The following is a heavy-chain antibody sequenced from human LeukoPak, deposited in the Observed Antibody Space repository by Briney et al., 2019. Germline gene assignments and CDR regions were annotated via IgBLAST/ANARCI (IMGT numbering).Heavy chain of an antibody. CDR3: ARGGVTGSGTYYVLN. CDR1: GFTFSSYW. Sequence: GGSLRLPCAASGFTFSSYWMHWVRQVPGKGLVWVSRINSDGSTTRYADSVKGRFTISRDNAKNTVYLQMNSLRDEDTAVYYCARGGVTGSGTYYVLNWGQGTLITVSS. V-gene: IGHV3-74*01. D-gene: IGHD3-10*01. J-gene: IGHJ4*02. CDR2: INSDGSTT.